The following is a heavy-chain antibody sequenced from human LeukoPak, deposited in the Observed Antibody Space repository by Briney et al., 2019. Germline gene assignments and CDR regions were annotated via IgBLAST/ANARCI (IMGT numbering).Heavy chain of an antibody. CDR3: ARDHCSSTSCYLRQGQDS. CDR2: INPNSGGT. V-gene: IGHV1-2*02. Sequence: ASVKVSCKASGYTFTGYYMHWVRQAPEQGLEWMGWINPNSGGTNYAQKFQGRVTMTRDTSISTAYMELSRLRSDDTPVYYCARDHCSSTSCYLRQGQDSWGQGTLVTVSS. CDR1: GYTFTGYY. J-gene: IGHJ4*02. D-gene: IGHD2-2*01.